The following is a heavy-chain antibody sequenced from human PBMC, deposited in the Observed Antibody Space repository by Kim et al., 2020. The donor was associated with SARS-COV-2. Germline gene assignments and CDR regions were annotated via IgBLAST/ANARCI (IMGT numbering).Heavy chain of an antibody. J-gene: IGHJ6*02. CDR3: TTDHSSAEWAYYYYYYGMDV. CDR2: IKSKTDGGTT. CDR1: GFTFSNAW. D-gene: IGHD6-19*01. V-gene: IGHV3-15*01. Sequence: GGSLRLSCAASGFTFSNAWMSWVRQAPGKGLEWVGRIKSKTDGGTTDYAAPVKGRFTISRDDSKNTLYLQMNSLKTEDTAVYYCTTDHSSAEWAYYYYYYGMDVWGQGTTVTVSS.